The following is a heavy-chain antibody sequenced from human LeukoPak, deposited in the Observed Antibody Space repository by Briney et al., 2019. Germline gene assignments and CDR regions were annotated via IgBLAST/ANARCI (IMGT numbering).Heavy chain of an antibody. CDR1: GGSITNNNYY. J-gene: IGHJ3*02. CDR2: FYYSGST. V-gene: IGHV4-39*07. CDR3: ARCTLLDQTHHDAFDI. D-gene: IGHD3/OR15-3a*01. Sequence: SETLSLTCTVSGGSITNNNYYRDWIRQPPGKGLEWIGDFYYSGSTHYNPSLKSRVTISVDTSKNQFSLKLSSVTAADTAVYYCARCTLLDQTHHDAFDIWGQGTMVTVSS.